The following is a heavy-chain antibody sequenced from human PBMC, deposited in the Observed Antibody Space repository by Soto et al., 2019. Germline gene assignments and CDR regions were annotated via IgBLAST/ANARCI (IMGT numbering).Heavy chain of an antibody. D-gene: IGHD3-10*01. J-gene: IGHJ3*01. CDR2: IYYSGST. V-gene: IGHV4-39*01. CDR3: ARLAMVRGAIGALW. Sequence: PSETLSLTCIVSGGSISSSSYYWGWIRQPPGKGLEWIGSIYYSGSTYYNPSLKSRVTISVDTSKNQFSLKLSSVTAAEMAVYYCARLAMVRGAIGALWWGQGTVVTVSS. CDR1: GGSISSSSYY.